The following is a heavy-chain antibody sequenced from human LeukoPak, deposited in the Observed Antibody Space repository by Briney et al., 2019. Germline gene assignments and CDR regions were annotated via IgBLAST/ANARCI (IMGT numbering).Heavy chain of an antibody. CDR3: ARALSAGDYDY. J-gene: IGHJ4*02. V-gene: IGHV4-59*01. Sequence: SETLSLTCTVSGGSISSYYWSWIRQPPGKGLEWIGYIYYSGSTNYNPSLKCRVTISVDTSKNQFSLKLSSVTAADTAVYYCARALSAGDYDYWGQGTLVTVSS. D-gene: IGHD4-17*01. CDR2: IYYSGST. CDR1: GGSISSYY.